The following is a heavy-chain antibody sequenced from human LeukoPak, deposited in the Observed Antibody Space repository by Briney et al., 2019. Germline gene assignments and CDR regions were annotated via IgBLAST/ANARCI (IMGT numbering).Heavy chain of an antibody. CDR1: GYTFTSYG. V-gene: IGHV1-18*01. J-gene: IGHJ4*02. CDR2: ISAYNGNT. Sequence: ASVKVSCKASGYTFTSYGISWVRQAPGQGLEWMGWISAYNGNTNYAQKLQGGVTMTTDTSTSTAYMELRSLRSDDTAVYYCARGLRTRVGATLNYYFDYWGQGTLVTVSS. CDR3: ARGLRTRVGATLNYYFDY. D-gene: IGHD1-26*01.